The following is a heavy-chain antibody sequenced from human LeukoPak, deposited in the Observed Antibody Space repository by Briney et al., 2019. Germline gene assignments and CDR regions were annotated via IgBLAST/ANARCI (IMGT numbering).Heavy chain of an antibody. J-gene: IGHJ3*01. V-gene: IGHV3-64*01. CDR3: ARGDTRLGGAFDV. CDR1: GFNLRSFA. Sequence: TGGSLRLSCAASGFNLRSFAIHWVRQAPGKGLEYVSATSGDGGTTFCASSLQGRCTISRDNSNQMVYLQLGGLEIEDMGLYYCARGDTRLGGAFDVWGQGTMVTVS. D-gene: IGHD3-16*01. CDR2: TSGDGGTT.